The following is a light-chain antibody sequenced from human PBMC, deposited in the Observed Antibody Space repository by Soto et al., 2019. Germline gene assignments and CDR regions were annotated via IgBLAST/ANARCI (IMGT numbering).Light chain of an antibody. CDR1: QSVRSK. Sequence: FVLTQSPCTLSLTPGDRAPLSCRASQSVRSKVAWYQQKPGQAPRLLIYDESNRAAGIPARFSGSGSGTDFTLTISSLEPEDFAIYYCQQRNYWQVTFGQGTRLEI. V-gene: IGKV3-11*01. J-gene: IGKJ5*01. CDR2: DES. CDR3: QQRNYWQVT.